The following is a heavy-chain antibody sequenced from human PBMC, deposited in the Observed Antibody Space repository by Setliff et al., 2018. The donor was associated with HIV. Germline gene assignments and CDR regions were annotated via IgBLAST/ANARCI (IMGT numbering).Heavy chain of an antibody. CDR1: GYNLHNYG. CDR3: ARGKTWLRFLDY. V-gene: IGHV1-18*01. Sequence: ASVKVSCKAAGYNLHNYGITWVRQAPGQGLEWMGWINTPTGNTNSAQRFQGRVTMTTDTSTSTAYKELRSLRSDDTAVYYCARGKTWLRFLDYWGQGPLVTVPS. D-gene: IGHD5-12*01. CDR2: INTPTGNT. J-gene: IGHJ4*02.